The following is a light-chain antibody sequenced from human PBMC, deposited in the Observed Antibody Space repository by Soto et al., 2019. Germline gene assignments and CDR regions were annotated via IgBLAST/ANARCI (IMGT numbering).Light chain of an antibody. Sequence: QSVLTQPPSASGTPGQTVTISCSGSSSNIGSNTVNWYQQLSGTAPKLLIYSNNQQPSGVPDRFSGSKSGTSASLAISGLQSEDEADYYCAAWDDSLNAAVFGGGTKLTVL. CDR1: SSNIGSNT. J-gene: IGLJ3*02. V-gene: IGLV1-44*01. CDR2: SNN. CDR3: AAWDDSLNAAV.